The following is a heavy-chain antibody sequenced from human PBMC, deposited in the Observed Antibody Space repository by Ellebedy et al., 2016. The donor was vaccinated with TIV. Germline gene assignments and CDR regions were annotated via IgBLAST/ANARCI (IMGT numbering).Heavy chain of an antibody. CDR2: IKQDGSET. V-gene: IGHV3-7*01. J-gene: IGHJ4*02. D-gene: IGHD1-7*01. Sequence: GESLKISCAASGFTFSNYLMSWVRQAPGKGLEWVGNIKQDGSETYYVDSVKGRFTISRDNAKNSVYLQMNSLRVEDTAVYYCTRDEGVYVNYRFDYWGQGTLVTVSS. CDR3: TRDEGVYVNYRFDY. CDR1: GFTFSNYL.